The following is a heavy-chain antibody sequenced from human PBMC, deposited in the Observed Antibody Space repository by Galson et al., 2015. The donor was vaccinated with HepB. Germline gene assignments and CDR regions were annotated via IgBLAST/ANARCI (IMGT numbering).Heavy chain of an antibody. V-gene: IGHV3-33*08. D-gene: IGHD5-24*01. Sequence: SLRLSCAASGFTFSSYEMNWVRQAPGKGLEWVAVIWYDGSTKYYADSVKGRFTISRDNSKNTLYLQMNSLRVEDTAMYFCARDPTYGYNSYPFFWGQGTLVTVSS. CDR2: IWYDGSTK. CDR1: GFTFSSYE. J-gene: IGHJ4*02. CDR3: ARDPTYGYNSYPFF.